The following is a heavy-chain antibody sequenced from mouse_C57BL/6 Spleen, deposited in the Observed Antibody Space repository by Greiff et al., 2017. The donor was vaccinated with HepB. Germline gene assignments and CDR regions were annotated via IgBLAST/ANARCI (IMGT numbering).Heavy chain of an antibody. J-gene: IGHJ3*01. D-gene: IGHD2-1*01. Sequence: QVQLQQPGTELVKPGASVKLSCKASGYTFTNYWMHWVKQRPGQGLEWIGNINPSNGGPNYNEKFETKATLTADISSSTAYMQLNSLTSDDSAVYYCARDFYSWFIYWGHGTLVTVSA. CDR2: INPSNGGP. V-gene: IGHV1-53*01. CDR3: ARDFYSWFIY. CDR1: GYTFTNYW.